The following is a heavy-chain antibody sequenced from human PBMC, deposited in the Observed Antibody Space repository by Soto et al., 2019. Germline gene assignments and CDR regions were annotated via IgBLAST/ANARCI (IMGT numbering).Heavy chain of an antibody. D-gene: IGHD1-1*01. CDR1: GFTFRGDA. J-gene: IGHJ4*02. V-gene: IGHV3-23*01. CDR3: ARSEMTYNWND. CDR2: ISGSGEMT. Sequence: GSLRLSCAASGFTFRGDAMSWARQAPGKGLEWVSSISGSGEMTHYAESVKGRFTISRDNSKNTLYLQMESLRAEDTALYYCARSEMTYNWNDWGQGTLVTSPQ.